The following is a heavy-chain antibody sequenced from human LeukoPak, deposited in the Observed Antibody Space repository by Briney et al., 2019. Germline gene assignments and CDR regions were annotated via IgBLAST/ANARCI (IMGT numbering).Heavy chain of an antibody. D-gene: IGHD2-2*01. V-gene: IGHV4-31*03. CDR1: GVSVSDGRYY. Sequence: PSETLSLTCNVSGVSVSDGRYYWTWIRQHPGKALEWIGYKYYSGSAKYNPSLKSRLTISIDTSKNQFSLQLSSVTAADTATYYCATPYCSSISCLDVFNVWGPGTRVIVSS. J-gene: IGHJ3*01. CDR2: KYYSGSA. CDR3: ATPYCSSISCLDVFNV.